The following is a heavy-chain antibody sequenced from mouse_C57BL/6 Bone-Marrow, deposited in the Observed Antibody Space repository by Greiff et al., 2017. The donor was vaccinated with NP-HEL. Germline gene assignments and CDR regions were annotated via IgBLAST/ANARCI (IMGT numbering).Heavy chain of an antibody. CDR3: ARDGDGHFDY. V-gene: IGHV1-64*01. Sequence: QVQLQQPGAELVKPGASVKLSCKASGYTFTSYWMHWVKQRPGQGLEWIGMIHPNSGSTTYNEKFKSKATLTVDKSSSTAYMQLSSLKSEVSYVYYSARDGDGHFDYWGQGTTLTVSS. CDR1: GYTFTSYW. J-gene: IGHJ2*01. CDR2: IHPNSGST. D-gene: IGHD1-2*01.